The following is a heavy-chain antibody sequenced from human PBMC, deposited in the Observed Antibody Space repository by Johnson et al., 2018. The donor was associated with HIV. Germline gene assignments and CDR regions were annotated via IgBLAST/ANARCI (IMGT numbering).Heavy chain of an antibody. CDR1: GFTFSSYA. CDR3: ARIEGEGGAFDI. Sequence: VQLVESGGGLVQPGGSLRLSCAASGFTFSSYAMSWVRQAPGKGLEWVSAISGGGGSTYYTDSVKGRFTISRDKAKNTMCLQMNSMRAGDTAVYYCARIEGEGGAFDIWGQGTMVTVSS. CDR2: ISGGGGST. V-gene: IGHV3-23*04. J-gene: IGHJ3*02. D-gene: IGHD2/OR15-2a*01.